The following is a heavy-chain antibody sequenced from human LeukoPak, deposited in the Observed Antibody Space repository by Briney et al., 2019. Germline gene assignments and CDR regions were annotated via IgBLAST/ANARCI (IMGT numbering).Heavy chain of an antibody. CDR1: GFTFSNAW. V-gene: IGHV3-15*01. J-gene: IGHJ4*02. CDR3: TSGGRVDTYGYPTY. D-gene: IGHD5-18*01. Sequence: GGSLRLSCAASGFTFSNAWMSWVRQAPGKGLEWVDRIKSKTDGGTTDYAAPVKGRFTISRDDSKNTLYLQMNSLKTEDTAVYYCTSGGRVDTYGYPTYWGQGTLVTVSS. CDR2: IKSKTDGGTT.